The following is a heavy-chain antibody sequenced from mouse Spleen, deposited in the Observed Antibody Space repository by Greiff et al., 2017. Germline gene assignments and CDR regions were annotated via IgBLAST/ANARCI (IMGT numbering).Heavy chain of an antibody. V-gene: IGHV1-69*01. CDR3: ARSYGNYGFDY. CDR2: IDPSDSYT. Sequence: QVQLQQPGAELVMPGASVKLSCKASGYTFTSYWMHWVKQRPGQGLEWIGEIDPSDSYTNYNQKFKGKATLTVDKSSSTAYMQLSSLTSEDSAVYYCARSYGNYGFDYWGQGTTLTVSS. D-gene: IGHD2-10*02. CDR1: GYTFTSYW. J-gene: IGHJ2*01.